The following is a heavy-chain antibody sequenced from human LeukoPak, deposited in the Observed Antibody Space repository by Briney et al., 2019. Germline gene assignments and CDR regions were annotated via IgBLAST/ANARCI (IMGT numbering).Heavy chain of an antibody. CDR2: IRSKAYGGTT. J-gene: IGHJ3*02. Sequence: GGSLRLSCTASGFTFGDYAMSWFRQAPGKGLEWVGFIRSKAYGGTTEYAASVKGRFTISRDDSKSIAYLQMNSLKTEDTAVCYCTRVGPSSGWYDWGAFDIWGQGTMVTVSS. CDR3: TRVGPSSGWYDWGAFDI. CDR1: GFTFGDYA. V-gene: IGHV3-49*03. D-gene: IGHD6-19*01.